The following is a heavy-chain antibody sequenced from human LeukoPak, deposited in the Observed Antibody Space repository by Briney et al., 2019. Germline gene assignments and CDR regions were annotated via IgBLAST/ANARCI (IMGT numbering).Heavy chain of an antibody. V-gene: IGHV3-30-3*01. CDR2: ISYDGSNK. CDR1: GFTFSSYA. CDR3: ARALVAPLVLRFLAWLVRDYGMDV. J-gene: IGHJ6*02. Sequence: GGSLRLSFAASGFTFSSYAMHWVRQAPGKGLEWVAVISYDGSNKYYADSVKGRFTISRDNSKNTLYLQMNSLRAEATDVYYCARALVAPLVLRFLAWLVRDYGMDVWGQGTTVTVSS. D-gene: IGHD3-3*01.